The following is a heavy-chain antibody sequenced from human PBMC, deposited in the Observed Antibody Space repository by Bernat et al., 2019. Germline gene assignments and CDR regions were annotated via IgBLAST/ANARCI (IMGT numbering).Heavy chain of an antibody. D-gene: IGHD2-15*01. CDR1: GVTFSTYA. J-gene: IGHJ4*02. V-gene: IGHV3-23*04. CDR3: GKDTKVCSGSTCYRPSNY. Sequence: EVQLVESGGGLVQPGGSLRLSCEASGVTFSTYAMSWVRPAPGKGLDWVSGINAGGGGTCYADSVKGRFTISRDNSKNTVDLQMNRLRAEDTALYYCGKDTKVCSGSTCYRPSNYWGQGTLVTVSA. CDR2: INAGGGGT.